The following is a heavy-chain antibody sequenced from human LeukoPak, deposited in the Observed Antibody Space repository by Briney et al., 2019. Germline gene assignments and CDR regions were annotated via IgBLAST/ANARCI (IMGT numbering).Heavy chain of an antibody. D-gene: IGHD3-10*01. CDR3: AKDHRGYYGSGSYFWFDP. V-gene: IGHV3-74*01. J-gene: IGHJ5*02. CDR1: GFTFSSYW. CDR2: INSDGSST. Sequence: GGSLRLSCAASGFTFSSYWMHWVRQAPGKGLVWVSRINSDGSSTSYADSVKGRFAISRDNSKNTLYLQMNSLRAEDTAVYYCAKDHRGYYGSGSYFWFDPWGQGTLVTVSS.